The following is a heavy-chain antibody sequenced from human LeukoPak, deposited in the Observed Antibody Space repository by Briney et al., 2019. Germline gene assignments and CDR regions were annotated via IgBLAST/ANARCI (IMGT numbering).Heavy chain of an antibody. CDR1: GGSISSGDYY. V-gene: IGHV4-30-4*01. CDR3: ARGLRWKYWYFDL. CDR2: ISSRGRT. D-gene: IGHD4-23*01. J-gene: IGHJ2*01. Sequence: SQTLSLTCTVSGGSISSGDYYWSWIRQPPGKGLEWIGYISSRGRTYYKPSLKSRITVSMDTAKNQFSLRLSSVTAADTAVYYCARGLRWKYWYFDLWGRGTLVTVSS.